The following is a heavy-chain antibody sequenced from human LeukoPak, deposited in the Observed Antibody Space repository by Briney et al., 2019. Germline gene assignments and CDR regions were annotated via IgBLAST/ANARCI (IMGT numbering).Heavy chain of an antibody. D-gene: IGHD4-11*01. J-gene: IGHJ5*02. CDR3: ARGYNNFANWFDP. CDR1: GFSFSSYW. Sequence: PGGSLRLSCAASGFSFSSYWMIWVRQAPGKGPEWVANIKEDGSARYYVDSVKGRFTISRDNTENSVYLQMNSLSAEAMAVYYCARGYNNFANWFDPWGQGTLVTVSS. V-gene: IGHV3-7*04. CDR2: IKEDGSAR.